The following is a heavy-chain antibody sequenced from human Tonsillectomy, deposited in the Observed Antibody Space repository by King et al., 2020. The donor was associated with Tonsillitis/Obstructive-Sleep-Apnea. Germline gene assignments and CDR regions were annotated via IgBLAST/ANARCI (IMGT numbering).Heavy chain of an antibody. V-gene: IGHV3-74*01. CDR2: INSDGSST. J-gene: IGHJ5*02. CDR1: GFTFSSYW. Sequence: EVQLVESGGGLVQPGGSLRLSCAASGFTFSSYWTHWVRHAPGKGLVWVSRINSDGSSTSYADSVKGRFTISRDNAKNTLYLQMNSLRAEDTAVYYCARDSGGYYDFWSGLDDSTNWFDPWGQGTLVTVSS. CDR3: ARDSGGYYDFWSGLDDSTNWFDP. D-gene: IGHD3-3*01.